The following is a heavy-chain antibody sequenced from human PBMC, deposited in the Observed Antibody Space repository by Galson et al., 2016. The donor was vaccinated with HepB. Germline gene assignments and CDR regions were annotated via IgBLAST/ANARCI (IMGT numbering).Heavy chain of an antibody. CDR1: GFTLSSYG. CDR3: AKPTGAGGSGAGTKDY. J-gene: IGHJ4*02. D-gene: IGHD6-19*01. V-gene: IGHV3-30*18. Sequence: SLRLSCAASGFTLSSYGMHWVRQAPGKGLEWVALMSADGNNQDYADSVQGRFTISRDNSKNTVFLQMSGLRAEDTAVYYCAKPTGAGGSGAGTKDYWGQGTLVTVSS. CDR2: MSADGNNQ.